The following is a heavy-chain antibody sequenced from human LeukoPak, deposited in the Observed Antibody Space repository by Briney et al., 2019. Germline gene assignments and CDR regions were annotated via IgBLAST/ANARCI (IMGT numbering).Heavy chain of an antibody. V-gene: IGHV3-23*01. Sequence: GGSLRLSCVASGFTFSSYAMTWVCQAPGKGLEWVSGITSSGASAYYAASVKGRFTVSRDNSENTLYLQINNLSAEDSGTYYCVKDEDLYSPTWYLFEDWGQGTLVTVSS. CDR1: GFTFSSYA. CDR2: ITSSGASA. D-gene: IGHD5-12*01. CDR3: VKDEDLYSPTWYLFED. J-gene: IGHJ4*02.